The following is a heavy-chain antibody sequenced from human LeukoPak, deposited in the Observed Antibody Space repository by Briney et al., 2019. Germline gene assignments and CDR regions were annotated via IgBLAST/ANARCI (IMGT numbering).Heavy chain of an antibody. J-gene: IGHJ3*02. Sequence: SETLSLTCTVSGGSISSYYWSWIRQPPGKGLEWIGYIYYSGSTNYNPSLKSRVTISVDTSKNQFSLKLSSVTAADTAVYYCARVWGDAFDIWGQGIMVTVSS. CDR1: GGSISSYY. CDR2: IYYSGST. CDR3: ARVWGDAFDI. V-gene: IGHV4-59*01. D-gene: IGHD3-16*01.